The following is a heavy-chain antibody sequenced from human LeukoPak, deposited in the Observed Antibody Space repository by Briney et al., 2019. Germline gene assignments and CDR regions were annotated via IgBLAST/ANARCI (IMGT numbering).Heavy chain of an antibody. CDR2: ISYDGSNK. CDR3: ASKKCSGGSCYSRLFDAFDI. CDR1: GFTFSSYA. D-gene: IGHD2-15*01. V-gene: IGHV3-30-3*01. Sequence: GGSLRLSCAASGFTFSSYAMHWVRQAPGKGLEWVAVISYDGSNKYYADSVKGRFTISRDNSKNTLYLQMNSLRAEDTAVYYCASKKCSGGSCYSRLFDAFDIWGQGTMVTVSS. J-gene: IGHJ3*02.